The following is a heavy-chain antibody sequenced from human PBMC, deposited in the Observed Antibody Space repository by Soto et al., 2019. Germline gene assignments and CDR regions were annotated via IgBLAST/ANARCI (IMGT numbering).Heavy chain of an antibody. V-gene: IGHV4-34*01. J-gene: IGHJ6*02. CDR3: ARGSGARGDVLLSMDV. Sequence: SETLSLTCAVYGGSFSGYYWSWIRQPPGKGLEWIGEINHSGSTNYNPSLKSRVTISVDTSKNQFSLKLSSVTAADTAVYYCARGSGARGDVLLSMDVWGQGTTVTVSS. CDR1: GGSFSGYY. CDR2: INHSGST. D-gene: IGHD3-10*01.